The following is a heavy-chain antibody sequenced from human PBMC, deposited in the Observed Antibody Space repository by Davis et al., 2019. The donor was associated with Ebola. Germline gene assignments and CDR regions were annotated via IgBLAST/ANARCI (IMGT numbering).Heavy chain of an antibody. J-gene: IGHJ3*02. V-gene: IGHV4-39*02. CDR3: ARGLQWLPDAFDI. D-gene: IGHD6-19*01. Sequence: SETLSLTCTVSGGSISSSNYYWGWIRQPPGKGLEWIGSIYYSGSTYYNPSLKSRVTISVDTSKNHFSLKLSSVTAADTAVYYCARGLQWLPDAFDIWGQGTMVTVSS. CDR2: IYYSGST. CDR1: GGSISSSNYY.